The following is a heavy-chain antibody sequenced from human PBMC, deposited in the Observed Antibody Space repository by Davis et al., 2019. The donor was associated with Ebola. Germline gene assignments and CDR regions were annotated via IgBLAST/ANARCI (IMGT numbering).Heavy chain of an antibody. J-gene: IGHJ6*03. CDR2: ISSSSSTI. V-gene: IGHV3-48*02. D-gene: IGHD2-2*01. CDR1: GFTFDDYA. Sequence: GESLKISCAASGFTFDDYAMHWVRQAPGKGLEWVSYISSSSSTIYYADSVKGRFTISRDNAKNSLYLQMNSLRDEDTAVYYCARETVGYCSSTSCHNYYYYYMDVWGKGTTVTVSS. CDR3: ARETVGYCSSTSCHNYYYYYMDV.